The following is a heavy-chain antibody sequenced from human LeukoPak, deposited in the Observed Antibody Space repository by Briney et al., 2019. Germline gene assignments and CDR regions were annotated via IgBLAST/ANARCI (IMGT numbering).Heavy chain of an antibody. CDR2: INHSGST. CDR1: GGSFSGYY. CDR3: ARGPYCGGDCYSHFDY. V-gene: IGHV4-34*01. D-gene: IGHD2-21*01. Sequence: SETLSLTCAVYGGSFSGYYWSWIRQPPGKGLEWIGEINHSGSTNYNPSLKSRVTISVDTSKNQFSLKLSSVTAADTAVYYCARGPYCGGDCYSHFDYWGQGTLVTVSS. J-gene: IGHJ4*02.